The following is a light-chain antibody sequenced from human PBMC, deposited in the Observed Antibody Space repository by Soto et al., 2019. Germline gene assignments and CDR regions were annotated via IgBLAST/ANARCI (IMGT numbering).Light chain of an antibody. CDR3: QQYKRYCT. CDR2: KSS. CDR1: QSISSW. Sequence: DIQMTQSPSTLYASVRDRVTITCRASQSISSWLACYQQKPGKAPKLLIYKSSILERGVPSMFSGSGSGPGCTLTISGLQPDDFATYYCQQYKRYCTFGQGTKVAIK. V-gene: IGKV1-5*03. J-gene: IGKJ1*01.